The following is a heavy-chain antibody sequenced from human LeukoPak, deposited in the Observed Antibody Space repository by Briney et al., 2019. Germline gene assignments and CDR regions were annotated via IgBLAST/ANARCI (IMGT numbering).Heavy chain of an antibody. CDR1: GGSFSGYY. CDR3: ARLRIEVYEAPYYFDY. V-gene: IGHV4-34*01. D-gene: IGHD2/OR15-2a*01. J-gene: IGHJ4*02. Sequence: SETLSLTCAVYGGSFSGYYWSWIRQPPGKGLEWIGEINHSGSTNYNPSLKSRVTISVDTSKNQFSLKLSSVTAADTAVYYCARLRIEVYEAPYYFDYWGQGTLVTVSS. CDR2: INHSGST.